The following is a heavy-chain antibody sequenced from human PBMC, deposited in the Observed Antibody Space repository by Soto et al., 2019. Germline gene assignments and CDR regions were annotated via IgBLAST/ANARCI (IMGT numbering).Heavy chain of an antibody. D-gene: IGHD3-3*02. V-gene: IGHV4-39*01. CDR3: ASPKIAFYNWFDP. Sequence: SETLSLTCPVSGGSISSSSYYWGWIRQPPGKGLEWIGSIYYSGSTYYNPSLKSRVTISVDTSKNQFSLKPSSVTAADTAVYYCASPKIAFYNWFDPWAQGTLVTVSS. CDR2: IYYSGST. CDR1: GGSISSSSYY. J-gene: IGHJ5*02.